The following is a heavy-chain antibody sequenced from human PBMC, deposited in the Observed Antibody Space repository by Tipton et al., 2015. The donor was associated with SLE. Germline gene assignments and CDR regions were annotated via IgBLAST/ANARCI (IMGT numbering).Heavy chain of an antibody. CDR2: INHSGGT. CDR1: GGSFSGHF. CDR3: ARGSRDSGYPDY. V-gene: IGHV4-34*01. D-gene: IGHD5-12*01. Sequence: AGLVKPSETLSLTCAVYGGSFSGHFWTWIRQPTGKGLEWIGEINHSGGTNYNPSLKSRVTISLDASKNQFSLKLNSVTAADTAVYYCARGSRDSGYPDYWGQGTLVTVSS. J-gene: IGHJ4*02.